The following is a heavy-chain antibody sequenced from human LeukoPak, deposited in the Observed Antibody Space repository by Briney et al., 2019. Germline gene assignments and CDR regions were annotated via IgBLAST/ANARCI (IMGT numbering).Heavy chain of an antibody. CDR2: INHSGST. CDR1: GGSFSGYY. CDR3: ARTLYYYGSGSTGQHPDY. J-gene: IGHJ4*02. V-gene: IGHV4-34*01. D-gene: IGHD3-10*01. Sequence: SETLSLTCAVYGGSFSGYYWSWIRQPPGKGLGWIGEINHSGSTNYNPSLKSRVTISVDTSKNQFSLKLSSVTAADTAVYYCARTLYYYGSGSTGQHPDYWGQGTLVTVSS.